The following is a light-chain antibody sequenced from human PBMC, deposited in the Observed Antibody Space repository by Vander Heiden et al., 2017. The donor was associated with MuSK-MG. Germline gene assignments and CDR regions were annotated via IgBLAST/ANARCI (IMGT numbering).Light chain of an antibody. CDR2: DDS. Sequence: SYVLTQPPSVSVAPGQTARITCGGNNIGSKSVHWYQQKPGQAPVLVVYDDSDRPPGIPERFSGSNSGNTATLTISRVEAGDEADYYCQVRDSSSDHRVVFGGGTKLTVL. CDR3: QVRDSSSDHRVV. CDR1: NIGSKS. J-gene: IGLJ2*01. V-gene: IGLV3-21*02.